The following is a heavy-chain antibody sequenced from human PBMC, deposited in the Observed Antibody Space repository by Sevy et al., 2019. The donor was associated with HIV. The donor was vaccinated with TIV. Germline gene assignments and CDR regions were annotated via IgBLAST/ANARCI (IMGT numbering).Heavy chain of an antibody. CDR2: ISNSGANT. CDR1: GFTFTNYG. V-gene: IGHV3-23*01. CDR3: AKEWTLLSDWYGEFDY. D-gene: IGHD6-19*01. Sequence: GGSLRLSCAASGFTFTNYGMHWVRQAPGKGLEWVSGISNSGANTYYADSVRGRFTVSRDNSKNTVYLQLNSLRAEDTAIYYGAKEWTLLSDWYGEFDYCGQGTLVTVSS. J-gene: IGHJ4*02.